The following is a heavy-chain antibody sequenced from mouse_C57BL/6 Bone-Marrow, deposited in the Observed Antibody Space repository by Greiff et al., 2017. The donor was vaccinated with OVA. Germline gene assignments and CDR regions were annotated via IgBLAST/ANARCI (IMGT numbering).Heavy chain of an antibody. CDR1: GYTFTSYW. Sequence: QVQLQQPGAELVKPGASVKLSCKASGYTFTSYWMHWVKQRPGQGLEWIGMIHPNSGSTNYNEKFKSKATLTVDKSSSTAYMQLSSLTSVDSAVYYCARYYYYGSNAMDYWGQGTSVTVSS. V-gene: IGHV1-64*01. D-gene: IGHD1-1*01. CDR2: IHPNSGST. J-gene: IGHJ4*01. CDR3: ARYYYYGSNAMDY.